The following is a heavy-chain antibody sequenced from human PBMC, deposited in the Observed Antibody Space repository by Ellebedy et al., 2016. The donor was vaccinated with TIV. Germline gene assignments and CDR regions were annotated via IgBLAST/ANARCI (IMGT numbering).Heavy chain of an antibody. Sequence: GGSLRLSXKGSGYSFTSYWIGWVRQMPGKGLEWMGIIYPGDSDTRYSPSFQGQVTISADKSISTAYLQWSSLKASDTAMYYCARDNSGYDFLGNYYGMDVWGQGTTVTVSS. CDR3: ARDNSGYDFLGNYYGMDV. D-gene: IGHD5-12*01. J-gene: IGHJ6*02. CDR1: GYSFTSYW. V-gene: IGHV5-51*01. CDR2: IYPGDSDT.